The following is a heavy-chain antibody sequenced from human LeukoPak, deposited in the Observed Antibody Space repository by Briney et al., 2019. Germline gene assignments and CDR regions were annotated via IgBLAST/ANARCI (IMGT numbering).Heavy chain of an antibody. Sequence: PGGSLRLSCAASEFTFTSYELNWVRQAPGKGLEWVSYISSSGNTISYADSVKGRFTISRDNAKNSLYLQVISLRAEDTAVYYCARHGPVTTGYYYGMDVWGQGTTVTVSS. CDR3: ARHGPVTTGYYYGMDV. J-gene: IGHJ6*02. CDR1: EFTFTSYE. V-gene: IGHV3-48*03. CDR2: ISSSGNTI. D-gene: IGHD4-17*01.